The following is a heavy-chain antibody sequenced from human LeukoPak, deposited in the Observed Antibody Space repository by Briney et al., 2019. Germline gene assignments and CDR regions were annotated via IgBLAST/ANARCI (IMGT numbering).Heavy chain of an antibody. CDR3: ARRKGYCTNGVCYIWFDP. D-gene: IGHD2-8*01. V-gene: IGHV1-8*03. Sequence: ALVKVSCKASGYTFTNYDINWVRQATGQGLEWMGWMNPNSGNTGYAQKFQGRVTITRDTSISTAYMELSSLRSEDTAVYYCARRKGYCTNGVCYIWFDPWGQGTLVTVSS. J-gene: IGHJ5*02. CDR1: GYTFTNYD. CDR2: MNPNSGNT.